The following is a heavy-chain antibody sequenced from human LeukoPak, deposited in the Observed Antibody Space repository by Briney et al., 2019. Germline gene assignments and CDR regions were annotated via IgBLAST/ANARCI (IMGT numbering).Heavy chain of an antibody. V-gene: IGHV4-31*03. CDR3: ARLRGNYFPDY. J-gene: IGHJ4*02. CDR1: GGSISSGGYY. D-gene: IGHD4-11*01. CDR2: IYYSGST. Sequence: SETLPLTCTVSGGSISSGGYYWSWIRQHPGKGLEWIGYIYYSGSTYYNPSLKSRVTISVDTSKNQFSLKLSSVTAADTAVYYCARLRGNYFPDYWGQGTLVTVSS.